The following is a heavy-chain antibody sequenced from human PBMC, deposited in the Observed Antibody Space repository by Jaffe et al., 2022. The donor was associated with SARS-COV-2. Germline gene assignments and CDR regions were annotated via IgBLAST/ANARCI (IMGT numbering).Heavy chain of an antibody. CDR1: GFSFSNYW. CDR2: ISGDGRST. CDR3: VRARPYCSAGNCYFDY. V-gene: IGHV3-74*01. Sequence: EVQLVQSGGGLVQPGGSLRLSCEASGFSFSNYWMHWVRHVPGKGLVWVSRISGDGRSTTYADSVKGRFTISRDNAKSTLYLQMKSLRAEDMAMYFCVRARPYCSAGNCYFDYWGQGTLVTVSS. J-gene: IGHJ4*02. D-gene: IGHD2-15*01.